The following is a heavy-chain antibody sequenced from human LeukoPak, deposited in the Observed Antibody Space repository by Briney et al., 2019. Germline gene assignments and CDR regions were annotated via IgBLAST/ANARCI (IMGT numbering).Heavy chain of an antibody. CDR1: GGSISSSDYY. D-gene: IGHD6-13*01. J-gene: IGHJ6*02. CDR2: VYYGGST. Sequence: PSETLSLTCTVSGGSISSSDYYWGWIRQPPGKGLEWIGSVYYGGSTYYNPSLKRGVTISADASKNQFSLKVTSVTAADTAVYYCARDYSSAWYSKKYGMDVWGQGTTVTVS. V-gene: IGHV4-39*07. CDR3: ARDYSSAWYSKKYGMDV.